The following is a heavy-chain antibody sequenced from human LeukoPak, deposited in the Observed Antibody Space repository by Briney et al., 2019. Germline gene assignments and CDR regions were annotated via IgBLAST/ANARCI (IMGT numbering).Heavy chain of an antibody. V-gene: IGHV1-2*02. CDR2: INPNTGGT. Sequence: GASVKVSCKPPGYTFTYYYIHWVRQAPGQGLEWMGWINPNTGGTNYAQKFQGRVTMTRDMSISTAYMELSSLRSDDTAVYYCATIQHQLEGAYWGQGTLVTVSS. J-gene: IGHJ4*02. CDR1: GYTFTYYY. D-gene: IGHD2-2*01. CDR3: ATIQHQLEGAY.